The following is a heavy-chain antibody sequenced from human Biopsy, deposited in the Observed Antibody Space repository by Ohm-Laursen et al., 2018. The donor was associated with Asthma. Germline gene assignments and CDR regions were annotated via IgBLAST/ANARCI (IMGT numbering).Heavy chain of an antibody. V-gene: IGHV3-64D*08. D-gene: IGHD6-19*01. Sequence: SLRLSCAASGFTFSSYDMHWVRQAPGKGLEYVSGISNNGGRTNYGDSVKGRFTISRDNSKSTLYLQMSSLRGEDTAVYYCVGVYSSGFNNYYGMDVWGQGTTVTVSS. CDR3: VGVYSSGFNNYYGMDV. J-gene: IGHJ6*02. CDR2: ISNNGGRT. CDR1: GFTFSSYD.